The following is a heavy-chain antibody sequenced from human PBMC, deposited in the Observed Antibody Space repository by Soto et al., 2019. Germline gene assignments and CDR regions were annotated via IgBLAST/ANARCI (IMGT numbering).Heavy chain of an antibody. J-gene: IGHJ3*02. CDR1: GFTFSSYA. Sequence: EVQLLESGGGLVQPGGSLRLSCAASGFTFSSYAMSWVRQAPGKGLEWVSAISGSGGSTYYADSVKGRFTISRDNSKNTLYLQMNSLRAEDTAVYYCAKRGYSYGFDLGAFDIWGQGTMVTVSS. CDR3: AKRGYSYGFDLGAFDI. V-gene: IGHV3-23*01. CDR2: ISGSGGST. D-gene: IGHD5-18*01.